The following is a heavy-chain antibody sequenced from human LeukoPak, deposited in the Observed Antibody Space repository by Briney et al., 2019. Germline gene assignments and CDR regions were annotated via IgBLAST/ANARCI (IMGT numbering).Heavy chain of an antibody. D-gene: IGHD3-10*01. CDR2: IIPIFGTA. CDR3: ARDRGRATWFDP. CDR1: GGTFSSYA. Sequence: GASVKVSCKASGGTFSSYAISWVRQAPGQGLEWMGGIIPIFGTANYAQKFQGRVTITADESTSTAYMELSSLRSEDTAVYYCARDRGRATWFDPWGQGTAVTVSS. J-gene: IGHJ5*02. V-gene: IGHV1-69*13.